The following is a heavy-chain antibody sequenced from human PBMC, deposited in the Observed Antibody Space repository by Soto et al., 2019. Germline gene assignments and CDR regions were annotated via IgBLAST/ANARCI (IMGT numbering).Heavy chain of an antibody. J-gene: IGHJ4*02. D-gene: IGHD3-9*01. Sequence: SETLSLTCSVSGGSIDSTDFYWVWVRQPPGEGLEWIGSTYYRRNTYYNSSLRSRVTISVDKSKNQFSLKLMSLSAADTAVYYCGRLEGLATISYYFDYWGQGALVTVSS. CDR3: GRLEGLATISYYFDY. CDR1: GGSIDSTDFY. CDR2: TYYRRNT. V-gene: IGHV4-39*01.